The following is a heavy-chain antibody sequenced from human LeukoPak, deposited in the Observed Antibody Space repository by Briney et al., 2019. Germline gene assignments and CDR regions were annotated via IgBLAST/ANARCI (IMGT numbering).Heavy chain of an antibody. CDR2: IRSKANSYAT. CDR1: GFTFSGSG. J-gene: IGHJ4*02. CDR3: TSGTVGTTEVY. Sequence: PGGSLKLSCAASGFTFSGSGLHWVRQASGKGLEWVGRIRSKANSYATAYAASVKGRFTISRDDPKNTAYLQMNSLKTEDTAVYYCTSGTVGTTEVYWGQGTLVTVSS. D-gene: IGHD1-26*01. V-gene: IGHV3-73*01.